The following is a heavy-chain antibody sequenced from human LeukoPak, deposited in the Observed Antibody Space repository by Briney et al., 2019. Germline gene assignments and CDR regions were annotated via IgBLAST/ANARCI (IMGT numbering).Heavy chain of an antibody. V-gene: IGHV4-30-2*01. CDR2: IDPAKGT. CDR1: AASISGVGYA. J-gene: IGHJ5*02. Sequence: SQNLSLNGAVSAASISGVGYAWPWIGQPPGKSLEFIRNIDPAKGTTYNPSLKSRLTISLDTSKNQCSLNLSSVTAADTAVYYCARIRGSSYDNRGWFDPWGQGTLVTVSA. D-gene: IGHD3-16*01. CDR3: ARIRGSSYDNRGWFDP.